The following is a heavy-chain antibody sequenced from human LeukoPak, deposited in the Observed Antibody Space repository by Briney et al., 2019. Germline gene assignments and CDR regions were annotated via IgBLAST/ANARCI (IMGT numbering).Heavy chain of an antibody. CDR3: AKVRGSGWYYFDY. D-gene: IGHD6-19*01. V-gene: IGHV3-23*01. J-gene: IGHJ4*02. Sequence: PGGSLRLSCAASGFTFSSYEMNWVRQAPGKGLEWVSTISGSGGSTYFADSVKGRFTISRDNSKNTLYLQMNSLRAADTAVYYCAKVRGSGWYYFDYWGQGTLVTVSS. CDR1: GFTFSSYE. CDR2: ISGSGGST.